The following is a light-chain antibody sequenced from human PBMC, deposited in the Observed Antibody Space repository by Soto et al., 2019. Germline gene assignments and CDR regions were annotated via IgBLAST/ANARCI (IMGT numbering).Light chain of an antibody. CDR3: KQCYIYWK. V-gene: IGKV1-5*01. Sequence: DIQMTHSPSTLSASVLYTVTITFRSSQTINNCLALYQQKPGKAPKLLISDASSLEPGVPSRFSFSGSVTEFTLSINSLQPDDFATYYCKQCYIYWKFGQGTKVDIK. J-gene: IGKJ1*01. CDR1: QTINNC. CDR2: DAS.